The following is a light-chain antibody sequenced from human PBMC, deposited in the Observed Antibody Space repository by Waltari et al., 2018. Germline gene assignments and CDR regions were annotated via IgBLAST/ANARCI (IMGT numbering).Light chain of an antibody. Sequence: QSALPQPASVSGSPGQSITISCPGTSRDVGSYNLVSWYQQHPGKAPKLMIYEVSKRPSGVSNRFSGSKSGNTASLTISGLQAEDEADYYCCSYAGSSTVFGGGTKLTVL. V-gene: IGLV2-23*02. CDR3: CSYAGSSTV. J-gene: IGLJ2*01. CDR2: EVS. CDR1: SRDVGSYNL.